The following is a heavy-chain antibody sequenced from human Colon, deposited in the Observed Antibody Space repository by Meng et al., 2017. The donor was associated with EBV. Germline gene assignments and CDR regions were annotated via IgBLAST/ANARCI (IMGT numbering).Heavy chain of an antibody. CDR2: ISTNTGNP. V-gene: IGHV7-4-1*02. D-gene: IGHD6-19*01. CDR1: GYTFTRYP. CDR3: GTLKYTSGFYGPAY. Sequence: QVQMLTSGCELKKPGASVNVSCKASGYTFTRYPMNWVRKAPGQGLEWMGWISTNTGNPTYAQGFTGRFVFSVDTSVSTAYLQISSLKAEDTAVYYCGTLKYTSGFYGPAYWGQGALVTVSS. J-gene: IGHJ4*02.